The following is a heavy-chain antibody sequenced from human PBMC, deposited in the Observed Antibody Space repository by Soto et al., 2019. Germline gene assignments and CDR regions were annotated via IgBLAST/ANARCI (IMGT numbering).Heavy chain of an antibody. D-gene: IGHD2-2*01. Sequence: EVQLLESGGGLVQPGGSLRLSCAASGFTFSSYAMSWVRQAPGKGLEWVSAISGSGGSTYYADSVKGRFTISRDSSKNTRYLQMSSLRAEDTAVYYCAKDLRRTEGKKYQLPTDYWGQGTLVTVSS. CDR1: GFTFSSYA. CDR3: AKDLRRTEGKKYQLPTDY. J-gene: IGHJ4*02. CDR2: ISGSGGST. V-gene: IGHV3-23*01.